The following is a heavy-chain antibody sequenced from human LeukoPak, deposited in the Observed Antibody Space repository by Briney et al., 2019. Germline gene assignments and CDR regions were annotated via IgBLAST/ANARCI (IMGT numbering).Heavy chain of an antibody. CDR2: TYYRSKWYN. V-gene: IGHV6-1*01. J-gene: IGHJ3*02. CDR3: ARVRYCGGDCYSYAFDI. D-gene: IGHD2-21*02. CDR1: GDSVSSNSAA. Sequence: SQTLSLTCAISGDSVSSNSAAWNWIRQPPSRGLEWLGRTYYRSKWYNDYAVSVKSRITINPDTSKNQFSLQLNSVTPEDTAVYYCARVRYCGGDCYSYAFDIWGQGTMVTVSS.